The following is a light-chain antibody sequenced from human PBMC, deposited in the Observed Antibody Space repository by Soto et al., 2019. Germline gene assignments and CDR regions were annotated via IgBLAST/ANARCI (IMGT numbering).Light chain of an antibody. V-gene: IGKV3-11*01. CDR1: QSVSSN. Sequence: EIVMTQSPATLSVSPGERATLSCRASQSVSSNLAWYQQKPGQAPRLLISDASYRATGIPARFSGSGSGTDFTLTISSLEPEDFALYYCQQRSNWPITFGQGTRLEI. CDR3: QQRSNWPIT. CDR2: DAS. J-gene: IGKJ5*01.